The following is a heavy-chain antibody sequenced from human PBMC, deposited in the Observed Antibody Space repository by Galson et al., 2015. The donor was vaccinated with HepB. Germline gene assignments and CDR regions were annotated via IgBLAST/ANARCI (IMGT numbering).Heavy chain of an antibody. CDR2: IKQDGSEK. D-gene: IGHD2/OR15-2a*01. J-gene: IGHJ4*02. V-gene: IGHV3-7*01. Sequence: SLRLSCAASGFTFSDYWMTWVRQAPGKGLEWVANIKQDGSEKHYVDSVKGRFTITRDNAKNSLYLQMNGLRAEDTAVYHCAKDFGHYFWGQGALITVSP. CDR1: GFTFSDYW. CDR3: AKDFGHYF.